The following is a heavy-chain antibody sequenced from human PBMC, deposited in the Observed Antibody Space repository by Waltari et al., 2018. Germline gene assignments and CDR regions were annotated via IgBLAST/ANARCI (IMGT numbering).Heavy chain of an antibody. V-gene: IGHV3-21*01. J-gene: IGHJ4*02. CDR3: AREIAVAGDY. CDR1: GFTFSSYS. Sequence: EVQLVESGGGLVKPWGSLRLSCAASGFTFSSYSMNWVRQAPGKGLEWVSSISSSSSYIYYADSVKGRFTISRDNAKNSLYLQMNSLRAEDTAVYYCAREIAVAGDYWGQGTLVTVSS. D-gene: IGHD6-19*01. CDR2: ISSSSSYI.